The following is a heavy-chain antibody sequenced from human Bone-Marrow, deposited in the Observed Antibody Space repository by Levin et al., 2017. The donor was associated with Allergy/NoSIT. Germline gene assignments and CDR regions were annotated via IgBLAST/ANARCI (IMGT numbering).Heavy chain of an antibody. D-gene: IGHD1-20*01. CDR2: LYYRGSN. J-gene: IGHJ6*02. Sequence: SCTVSGGSITTYYWSWIRQAPGKGLEWIGYLYYRGSNNFNPSLKSRVTILADTSKNQFSLRLTSVTAADTAVYYCARESVEFSYTYGNRYYWYAIDVWGQGTTVTVSS. V-gene: IGHV4-59*01. CDR1: GGSITTYY. CDR3: ARESVEFSYTYGNRYYWYAIDV.